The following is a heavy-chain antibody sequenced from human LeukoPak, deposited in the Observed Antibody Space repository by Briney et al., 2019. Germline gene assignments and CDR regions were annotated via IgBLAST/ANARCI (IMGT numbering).Heavy chain of an antibody. CDR3: ARQFYGPGSFYTPLDY. V-gene: IGHV3-7*01. CDR1: DFTFSNYW. J-gene: IGHJ4*02. Sequence: GGSLRLSCAASDFTFSNYWMSWVRQAPGKGLEWVANIKQDGSEKYYVDSVKGRFTISRDNAKNSLYLQMNSLRAEDTAVYYCARQFYGPGSFYTPLDYWGKGTLVTVSS. D-gene: IGHD3-10*01. CDR2: IKQDGSEK.